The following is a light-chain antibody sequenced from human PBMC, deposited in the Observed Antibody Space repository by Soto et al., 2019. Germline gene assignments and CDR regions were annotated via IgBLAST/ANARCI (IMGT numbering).Light chain of an antibody. V-gene: IGKV3-15*01. CDR2: GAF. CDR3: QQYKTWPPLT. J-gene: IGKJ4*01. Sequence: EIVMTQSPATLSVSPGETATLSCRASQSVSDNLAWYQQKPGQGPRLLIYGAFTRATGIPARFSGSGSGTDVTLTISSLQSQEFAVSYCQQYKTWPPLTLGGGTKVELK. CDR1: QSVSDN.